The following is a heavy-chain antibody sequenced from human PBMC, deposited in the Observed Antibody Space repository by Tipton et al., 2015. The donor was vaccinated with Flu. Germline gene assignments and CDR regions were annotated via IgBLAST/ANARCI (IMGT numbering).Heavy chain of an antibody. CDR2: IDHSGTT. V-gene: IGHV4-34*01. CDR1: GGSFSGYY. Sequence: LACVVHGGSFSGYYWSWIRRSPGKGLEWIGEIDHSGTTNYSPSLKSRVTISRDTSKIQFSLNMGSVTAADTAVYYCARSVVGSGSQYPVGYYYYGMDVWGQGTTVTVSS. CDR3: ARSVVGSGSQYPVGYYYYGMDV. J-gene: IGHJ6*02. D-gene: IGHD3-10*01.